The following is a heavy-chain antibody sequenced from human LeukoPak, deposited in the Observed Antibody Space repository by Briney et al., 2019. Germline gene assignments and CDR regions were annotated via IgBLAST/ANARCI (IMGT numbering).Heavy chain of an antibody. CDR3: AEGRGWRFDY. D-gene: IGHD6-19*01. Sequence: SSETLSLTCTVSGGSISSYYWSWIRQPPGKGLEWIGYIYYSGSTNYNPSLKSRVTISVDTSKNQFSLKLSSVTAADTAVYYCAEGRGWRFDYWGQGTLVTVSS. CDR1: GGSISSYY. CDR2: IYYSGST. J-gene: IGHJ4*02. V-gene: IGHV4-59*12.